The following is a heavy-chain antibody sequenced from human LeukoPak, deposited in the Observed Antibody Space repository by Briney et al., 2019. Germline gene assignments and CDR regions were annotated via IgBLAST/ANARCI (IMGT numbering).Heavy chain of an antibody. V-gene: IGHV3-30*02. CDR3: AKGPGRPKTAHFDY. Sequence: GGSLRLSCAASGFTFSSYGMHWVRQAPGKGLEWVAFIRYDGSNKYYADSVKGRFTISRDNSKNTLYLQMNSLRAEDTAVYYCAKGPGRPKTAHFDYWGQGTLVTVSS. J-gene: IGHJ4*02. D-gene: IGHD6-6*01. CDR1: GFTFSSYG. CDR2: IRYDGSNK.